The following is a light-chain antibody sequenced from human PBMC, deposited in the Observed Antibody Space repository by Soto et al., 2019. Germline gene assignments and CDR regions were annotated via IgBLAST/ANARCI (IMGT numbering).Light chain of an antibody. CDR1: TGAVTSGHY. Sequence: QAEVTQEPSLTVSPGGTVTLTCGSSTGAVTSGHYPYWFQQKPGQAPRTLIFNTNNKHSWTPARFSGSLLGGKAALTLSGAQPEDEAAYYCLLAYSGDREVFGGGTKLTVL. V-gene: IGLV7-46*01. CDR3: LLAYSGDREV. J-gene: IGLJ3*02. CDR2: NTN.